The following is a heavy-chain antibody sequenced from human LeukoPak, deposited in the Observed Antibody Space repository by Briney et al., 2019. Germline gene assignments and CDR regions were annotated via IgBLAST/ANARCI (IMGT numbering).Heavy chain of an antibody. D-gene: IGHD3-10*01. J-gene: IGHJ2*01. CDR1: GGSISSSNW. CDR3: ALHRGVRDPRFDL. V-gene: IGHV4-4*02. Sequence: PSGTLSLTCAVSGGSISSSNWWSWVRQPPGKGLEWIGEIYHSGSTNYNPSLKSRVTISVDKSKNQFSLKLSSVTAADTAVYYCALHRGVRDPRFDLWGRGTLVTVSS. CDR2: IYHSGST.